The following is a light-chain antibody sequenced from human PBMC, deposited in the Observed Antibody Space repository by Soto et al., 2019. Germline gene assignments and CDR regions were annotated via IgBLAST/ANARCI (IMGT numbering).Light chain of an antibody. CDR2: AAS. CDR1: QGIGNT. Sequence: EIVMTRSPSTLSVSPGEGATLSCRASQGIGNTLAWYQQKPGQAPRLLIYAASSRATGVPARFSGSGSGTDFTLTINSLQSEDFAVYYCQQYVDWPLTFGGGTKVDIK. V-gene: IGKV3-15*01. J-gene: IGKJ4*01. CDR3: QQYVDWPLT.